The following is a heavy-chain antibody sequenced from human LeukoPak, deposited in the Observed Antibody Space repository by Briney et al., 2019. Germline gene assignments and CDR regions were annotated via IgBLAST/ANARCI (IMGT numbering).Heavy chain of an antibody. CDR3: ARQKIMPGTSQLRTFDS. CDR2: MFPLDSDT. V-gene: IGHV5-51*01. J-gene: IGHJ4*02. CDR1: GYSFTSYW. D-gene: IGHD1-1*01. Sequence: GESLKISCKGSGYSFTSYWIAWVRQMPGHGLEWMGSMFPLDSDTTYSPSFEGQVTMSVARSSNTAYLQCSSLKASDTAMYFCARQKIMPGTSQLRTFDSWGQGTLVTVSS.